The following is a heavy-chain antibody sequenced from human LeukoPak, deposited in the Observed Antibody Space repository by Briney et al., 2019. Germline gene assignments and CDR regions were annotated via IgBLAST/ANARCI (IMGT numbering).Heavy chain of an antibody. V-gene: IGHV3-48*03. Sequence: GGSLRLSCAASGFIFSSYEMNWVRQAPGKGLEWVSHSNRRGSTTYYADSVRGRFTISRDNAKNSLYLQMNSLRAEDTAVYYCAREGHTTGWPPFDFWGQGTLVTVSS. D-gene: IGHD2/OR15-2a*01. CDR3: AREGHTTGWPPFDF. CDR1: GFIFSSYE. CDR2: SNRRGSTT. J-gene: IGHJ4*02.